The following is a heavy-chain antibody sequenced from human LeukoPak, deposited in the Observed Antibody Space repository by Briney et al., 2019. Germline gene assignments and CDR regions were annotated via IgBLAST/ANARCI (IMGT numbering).Heavy chain of an antibody. CDR2: ISSSGSTI. D-gene: IGHD6-13*01. CDR3: ARDIAAAGDLNFDY. V-gene: IGHV3-48*04. Sequence: GGSLRLSCAASGFTFSSYSMNWVRQAPGKGLEWVSYISSSGSTIYYADSVKGRFTISRENAKNSLYLQMNSLRAEDTAVYYCARDIAAAGDLNFDYWGQGTLVTVSS. J-gene: IGHJ4*02. CDR1: GFTFSSYS.